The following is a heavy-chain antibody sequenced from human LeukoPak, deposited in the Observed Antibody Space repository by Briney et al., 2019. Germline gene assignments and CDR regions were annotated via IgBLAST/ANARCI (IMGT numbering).Heavy chain of an antibody. Sequence: SETLSLTCTVSGGSISSYYWSWIRQPPGKGLEWIGYIYYSGSTNYNPSLKSRVTISVDTSKNQFSLKLSSVTAADTAVYYCARGIAAAGTRSHGAYYYYMDVWGKGTTVTVSS. CDR1: GGSISSYY. D-gene: IGHD6-13*01. CDR2: IYYSGST. J-gene: IGHJ6*03. V-gene: IGHV4-59*01. CDR3: ARGIAAAGTRSHGAYYYYMDV.